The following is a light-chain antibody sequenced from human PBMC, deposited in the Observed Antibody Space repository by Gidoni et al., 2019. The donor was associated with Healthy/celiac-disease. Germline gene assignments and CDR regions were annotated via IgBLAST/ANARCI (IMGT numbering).Light chain of an antibody. CDR3: NSRDSSGNHPVV. Sequence: SELTPDPAVSVALGPTVRITCQGDSLRSYYASWYQQKPGQAPVLVIYGKNNRPSGIPDRFSGSSSGNTASLTITGAQAEDEADYYCNSRDSSGNHPVVFGGGTKLTVL. CDR2: GKN. CDR1: SLRSYY. J-gene: IGLJ2*01. V-gene: IGLV3-19*01.